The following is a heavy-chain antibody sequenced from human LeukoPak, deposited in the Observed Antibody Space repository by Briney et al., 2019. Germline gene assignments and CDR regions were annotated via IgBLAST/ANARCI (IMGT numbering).Heavy chain of an antibody. CDR1: GGSISSGSYY. CDR2: IYTSGST. V-gene: IGHV4-61*02. D-gene: IGHD1-26*01. CDR3: ARGPIRWELLDNWFDP. Sequence: SETLSLTCTVSGGSISSGSYYWSWIRQPAGKGLEWIGRIYTSGSTNYNPSLKSRVTISVDTSKNQFSLKLSSVTAADTAVYHCARGPIRWELLDNWFDPWGQGTLVTVSS. J-gene: IGHJ5*02.